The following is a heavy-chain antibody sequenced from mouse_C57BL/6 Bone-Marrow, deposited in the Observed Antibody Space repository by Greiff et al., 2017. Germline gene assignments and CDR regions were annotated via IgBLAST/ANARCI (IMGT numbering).Heavy chain of an antibody. Sequence: VQLKESGAELVRPGASVKLSCTASGFNIKDDYMHWVKQRPEPGLEWIGWIDPENGDTESASKFQGKATITADTSSNTAYLQLSSLTSEDTAVYYCTTWGGSSLGYAMDYWGQGTSVTVSS. V-gene: IGHV14-4*01. J-gene: IGHJ4*01. CDR2: IDPENGDT. CDR1: GFNIKDDY. CDR3: TTWGGSSLGYAMDY. D-gene: IGHD1-1*01.